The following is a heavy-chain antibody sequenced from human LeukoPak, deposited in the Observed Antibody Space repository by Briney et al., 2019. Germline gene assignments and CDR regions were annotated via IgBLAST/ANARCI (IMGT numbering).Heavy chain of an antibody. J-gene: IGHJ4*02. V-gene: IGHV1-8*01. CDR1: GYTFTSYD. Sequence: ASVKVSCKASGYTFTSYDINWVRQATGQGLEWMGGMNPNSGNTGYAQKFQGRGTMTRNTSISTAYMELSSLRSEDTAVYYCARSKPDRFWSGYYIDYWGQGTLVTVSS. D-gene: IGHD3-3*01. CDR2: MNPNSGNT. CDR3: ARSKPDRFWSGYYIDY.